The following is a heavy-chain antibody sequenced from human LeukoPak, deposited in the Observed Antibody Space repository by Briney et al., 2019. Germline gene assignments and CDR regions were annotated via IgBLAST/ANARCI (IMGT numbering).Heavy chain of an antibody. CDR2: ISSSSSTI. Sequence: GGSLRLSCAASGFTFSSYSMNWVRQAPGKGLEWVSYISSSSSTIYYADSVKGRFTISRDNAKNSLYLQMNSLRAEDTAVYYCARAPYSSGWYPNFDYWGQGTLVTVSS. CDR1: GFTFSSYS. J-gene: IGHJ4*02. V-gene: IGHV3-48*01. CDR3: ARAPYSSGWYPNFDY. D-gene: IGHD6-19*01.